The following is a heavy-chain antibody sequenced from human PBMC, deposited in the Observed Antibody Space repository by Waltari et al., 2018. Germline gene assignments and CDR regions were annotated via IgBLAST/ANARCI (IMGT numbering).Heavy chain of an antibody. CDR3: ARVGAARGYYYYYYMDV. V-gene: IGHV1-69*12. CDR1: GGTFSRYA. CDR2: IIPIFGTA. D-gene: IGHD6-6*01. Sequence: VQLVQSGAEVKKPGSSVKVSCKASGGTFSRYAISWVRQDPGQGLEWMGGIIPIFGTANDAQKFQGRVTITADESTSTAYMELSSLRSEDTAVYYCARVGAARGYYYYYYMDVWGKGTTVTVSS. J-gene: IGHJ6*03.